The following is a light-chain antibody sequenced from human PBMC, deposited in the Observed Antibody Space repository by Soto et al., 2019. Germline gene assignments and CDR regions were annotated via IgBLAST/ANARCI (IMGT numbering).Light chain of an antibody. V-gene: IGLV2-8*01. CDR3: SSYAGSSNMI. Sequence: QSALTQPPSASGSPGQSVTISCTGXSXDVGGSTYVSWYQQHPGKAPKLMIYEVSKRPSGVPDRFSGSKSGNTASLTVSGLQAEDEADYYCSSYAGSSNMIFGGGTKLTVL. CDR1: SXDVGGSTY. CDR2: EVS. J-gene: IGLJ2*01.